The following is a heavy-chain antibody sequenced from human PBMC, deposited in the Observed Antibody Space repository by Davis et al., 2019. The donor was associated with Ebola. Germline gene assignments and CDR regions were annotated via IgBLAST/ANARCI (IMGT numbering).Heavy chain of an antibody. D-gene: IGHD6-19*01. Sequence: PGGSLRLSCAASGFTFSRYAMSWVRQAPGKGLEWVSAISGSGGSTYYADSVKGRFTISRDNSKNTLYLQMNSLRAEDTAVYYCARDTFGAVAGIFDYWGQGTLVTVSS. CDR1: GFTFSRYA. CDR3: ARDTFGAVAGIFDY. J-gene: IGHJ4*02. V-gene: IGHV3-23*01. CDR2: ISGSGGST.